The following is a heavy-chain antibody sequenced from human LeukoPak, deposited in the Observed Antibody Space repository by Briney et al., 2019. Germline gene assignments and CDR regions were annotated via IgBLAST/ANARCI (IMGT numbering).Heavy chain of an antibody. V-gene: IGHV1-46*01. CDR1: GYTFTGYY. CDR3: ARVRPKLERRGYFDY. J-gene: IGHJ4*02. Sequence: GASVKVSCKASGYTFTGYYMHWVRQAPGQGLEWMGIINPSGGSTSYAQKFQGRVTMTRDTSTSTVYMELSSLRSEDTAVYYCARVRPKLERRGYFDYWGQGTLVTVSS. D-gene: IGHD1-1*01. CDR2: INPSGGST.